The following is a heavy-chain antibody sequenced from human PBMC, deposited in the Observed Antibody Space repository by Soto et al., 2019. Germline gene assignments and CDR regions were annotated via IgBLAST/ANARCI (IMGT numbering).Heavy chain of an antibody. CDR1: GGSISSYY. V-gene: IGHV4-59*01. CDR3: ATTRGYSYGHYYYYGMDV. CDR2: IYYSGST. Sequence: QVQLQESGPGLVKPSETLSLTCTVSGGSISSYYWSWIRQPPGKGLEWIGYIYYSGSTNYNPSLTSRATISVATSMNQFSLKLSSVTAADTAVYYCATTRGYSYGHYYYYGMDVWGQGTTVTVSS. J-gene: IGHJ6*02. D-gene: IGHD5-18*01.